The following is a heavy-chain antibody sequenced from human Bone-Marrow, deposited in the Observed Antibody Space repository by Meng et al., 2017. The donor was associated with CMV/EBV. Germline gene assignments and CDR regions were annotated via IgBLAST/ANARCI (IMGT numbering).Heavy chain of an antibody. CDR2: ISWDGGST. D-gene: IGHD2-2*01. CDR1: FTFDDYT. Sequence: FTFDDYTMHWVRQAPGKCLEWVSLISWDGGSTYYADSVKGRFTISRDNSKNSLYLQMNSLRTEDTAFYYCAKDSPYCSTTRCYLMDSWGQGTLVTVSS. V-gene: IGHV3-43*01. CDR3: AKDSPYCSTTRCYLMDS. J-gene: IGHJ4*02.